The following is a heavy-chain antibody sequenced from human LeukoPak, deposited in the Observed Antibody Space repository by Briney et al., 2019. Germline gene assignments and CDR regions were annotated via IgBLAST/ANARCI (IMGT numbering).Heavy chain of an antibody. CDR3: ARVDIVAATPYYLDY. CDR2: ISAYNGDT. D-gene: IGHD5-12*01. V-gene: IGHV1-18*01. CDR1: GYTFTSYG. J-gene: IGHJ4*02. Sequence: ASVKVSCKASGYTFTSYGISWVRQAPGQGLEWMGWISAYNGDTKYALQFQDRVIMTTDPSTRAAYMELRSLRSDDTAVFYCARVDIVAATPYYLDYWGQGTLVTVSS.